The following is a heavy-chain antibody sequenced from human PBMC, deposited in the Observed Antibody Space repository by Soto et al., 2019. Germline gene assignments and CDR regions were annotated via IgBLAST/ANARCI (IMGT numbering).Heavy chain of an antibody. CDR3: ARGTMGPDYGHLDAFDI. D-gene: IGHD4-17*01. Sequence: PGGSLRLSCAASGFTFSSYGMHWVRQAPGKGLEWVAVIWYDGSNKYYADSVKGRFTISRDNSKNTLYLQMNSLRAEDTAVYYCARGTMGPDYGHLDAFDIWGQGTMVTVSS. J-gene: IGHJ3*02. CDR2: IWYDGSNK. CDR1: GFTFSSYG. V-gene: IGHV3-33*01.